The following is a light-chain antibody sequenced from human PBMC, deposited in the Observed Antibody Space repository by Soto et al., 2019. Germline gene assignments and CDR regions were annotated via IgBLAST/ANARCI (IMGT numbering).Light chain of an antibody. V-gene: IGLV2-14*01. J-gene: IGLJ3*02. Sequence: QSALTQPASVSGSPGQSITISCTGTSSDVGGYNYVSWYQQHPGKAPNLMIYEVSHRPSGVSNRCSGSKSGNTASLTISGLQTEDEADYYCSSFTSINTWVFGGGTKLTVL. CDR1: SSDVGGYNY. CDR2: EVS. CDR3: SSFTSINTWV.